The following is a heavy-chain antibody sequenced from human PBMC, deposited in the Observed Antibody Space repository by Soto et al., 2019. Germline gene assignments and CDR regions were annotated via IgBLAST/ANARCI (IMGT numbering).Heavy chain of an antibody. V-gene: IGHV3-74*01. Sequence: GGSLRLSCAASGFAFTSYWMHWVRQPPGKGLVWVSRINSDGSSTSYADSVKGRFTISRDNAKNTLYLQMNSLRAEDTAIYYCAGRDCTNNICNFYWGQGTLVTVSS. D-gene: IGHD2-8*01. CDR3: AGRDCTNNICNFY. J-gene: IGHJ4*02. CDR1: GFAFTSYW. CDR2: INSDGSST.